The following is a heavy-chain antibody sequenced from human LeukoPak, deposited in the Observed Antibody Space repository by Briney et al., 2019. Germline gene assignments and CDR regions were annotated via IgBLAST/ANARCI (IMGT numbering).Heavy chain of an antibody. CDR3: ARRTNLEVTPYDY. D-gene: IGHD2-8*01. CDR2: IDPSDSYT. Sequence: GESLKISCKGSGYSFTSYWISWVRQMPGKGLEWMGRIDPSDSYTNYSPSFQGHVTISADKSISTAYLQWSSLKASDTAMYYCARRTNLEVTPYDYWAREPWSPSPQ. V-gene: IGHV5-10-1*01. CDR1: GYSFTSYW. J-gene: IGHJ4*02.